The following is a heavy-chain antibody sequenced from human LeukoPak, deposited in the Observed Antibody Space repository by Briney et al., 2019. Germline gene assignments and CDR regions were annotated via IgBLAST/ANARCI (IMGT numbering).Heavy chain of an antibody. V-gene: IGHV3-11*01. CDR3: ARDGSRYYDSSGYYPLGTDY. CDR2: ISSSGSTI. D-gene: IGHD3-22*01. Sequence: GGSLRLSCAASGFTFSDYYMSWIRQAPGKGLEWVSYISSSGSTIYYADSVKGRFTISRDNAKNSLYLQMNSLRAEDTAVYYCARDGSRYYDSSGYYPLGTDYWGQGTLVTVSS. CDR1: GFTFSDYY. J-gene: IGHJ4*02.